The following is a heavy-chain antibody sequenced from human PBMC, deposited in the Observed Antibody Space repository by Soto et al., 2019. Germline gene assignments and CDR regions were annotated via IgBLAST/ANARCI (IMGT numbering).Heavy chain of an antibody. J-gene: IGHJ6*02. CDR1: GYTLTELS. CDR2: FDPEDGET. Sequence: QVQLVQSGAEVKKPGASVKVSCKVSGYTLTELSMHWVRQAPGKGLEWMGGFDPEDGETIYAQKFQGRVTMTDDTSTYTAYMELSSLRSEDTAVYYCATGLLVSIAAAAPRAYYYGMDVWGQGTTVTVSS. D-gene: IGHD6-13*01. CDR3: ATGLLVSIAAAAPRAYYYGMDV. V-gene: IGHV1-24*01.